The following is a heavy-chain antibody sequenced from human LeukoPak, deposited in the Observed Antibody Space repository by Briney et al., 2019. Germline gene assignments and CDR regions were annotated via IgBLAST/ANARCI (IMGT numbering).Heavy chain of an antibody. CDR3: TATYYDFWSGYYPDFDY. V-gene: IGHV3-15*01. D-gene: IGHD3-3*01. J-gene: IGHJ4*02. Sequence: GGSLRLSCAASGFTFSNAWMSWVRQAPGKGLDSVGRIKSKTDGGTTDYAAPVKGRFTISRDDSKHTLYLHMNSLKTEDTAVYYCTATYYDFWSGYYPDFDYWGQGTLVTVSS. CDR1: GFTFSNAW. CDR2: IKSKTDGGTT.